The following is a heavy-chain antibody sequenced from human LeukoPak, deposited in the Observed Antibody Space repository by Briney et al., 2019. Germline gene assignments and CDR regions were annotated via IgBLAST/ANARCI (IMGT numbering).Heavy chain of an antibody. V-gene: IGHV3-48*01. Sequence: PWGSLRLSCAASGFTFSSYSWNWVRQAPGMGLEWVSYISSSGNTIYYADSVKGRFTIYRDNPKDSLYLQMNSLRAEDTALYYCARDRAGGAYYYDSSGYYYWGQGTLVTVSS. CDR2: ISSSGNTI. CDR3: ARDRAGGAYYYDSSGYYY. D-gene: IGHD3-22*01. J-gene: IGHJ4*02. CDR1: GFTFSSYS.